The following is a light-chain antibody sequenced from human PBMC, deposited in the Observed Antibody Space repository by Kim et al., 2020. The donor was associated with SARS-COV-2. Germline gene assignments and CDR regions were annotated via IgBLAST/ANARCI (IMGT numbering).Light chain of an antibody. CDR3: SAWDSSLNVWV. Sequence: QAGLTQPPSVSKDLRQTATLTCTGNSNNVGNQGAAWLQQHQCHPPKLLSYRDDSRPSGISERLSASRSGNTASLTITGLQPEDEADYYCSAWDSSLNVWVFGGGTQLTVL. J-gene: IGLJ3*02. CDR1: SNNVGNQG. V-gene: IGLV10-54*01. CDR2: RDD.